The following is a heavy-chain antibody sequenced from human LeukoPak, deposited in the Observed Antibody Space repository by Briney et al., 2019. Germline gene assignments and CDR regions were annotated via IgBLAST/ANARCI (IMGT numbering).Heavy chain of an antibody. CDR1: GFTFSSYS. V-gene: IGHV3-48*01. Sequence: PGGSLRLSCAASGFTFSSYSMNWVRQAPGKGLEWVSYISSSSSTIYYADSVEGRFTISRDNAKNSLYLQMNSLRAEDTAVYYCARDLTSSWFGTHHWGVFDIWGQGTMVTVSS. CDR2: ISSSSSTI. D-gene: IGHD3-10*01. CDR3: ARDLTSSWFGTHHWGVFDI. J-gene: IGHJ3*02.